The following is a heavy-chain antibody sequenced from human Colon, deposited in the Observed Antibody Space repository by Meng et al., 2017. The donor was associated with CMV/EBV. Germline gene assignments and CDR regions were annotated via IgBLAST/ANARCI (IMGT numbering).Heavy chain of an antibody. V-gene: IGHV1-18*01. CDR2: ITTYNGNT. J-gene: IGHJ6*02. Sequence: ASVKVSCKTSGYTFSHYGITWVRQAPGQGLEWVGWITTYNGNTNYEQKFQDRVTMTTDTSTSTVYMELRNLRSDDSAVYYCARVYNYNNLFFYAMDVWGQGTTVTVSS. D-gene: IGHD1-20*01. CDR3: ARVYNYNNLFFYAMDV. CDR1: GYTFSHYG.